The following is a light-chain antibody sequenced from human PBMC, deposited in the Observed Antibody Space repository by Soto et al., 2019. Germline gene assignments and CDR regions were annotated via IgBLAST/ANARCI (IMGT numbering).Light chain of an antibody. V-gene: IGKV1-5*01. CDR2: GAS. J-gene: IGKJ1*01. CDR3: QQYNDWPLT. Sequence: RMTHSPSPLSASLGDRVTLTCRASQSISGWLAWYQQKPGKAPKLLIYGASTLQSGVPSRFSGTGSGTEFTLTISSLQSEDFALYYCQQYNDWPLTFGQGTKVDIK. CDR1: QSISGW.